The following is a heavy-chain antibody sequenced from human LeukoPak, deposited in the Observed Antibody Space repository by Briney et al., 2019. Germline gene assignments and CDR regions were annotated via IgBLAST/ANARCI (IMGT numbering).Heavy chain of an antibody. CDR3: ARDKGAVAGTLGAPLYYYYYMDV. J-gene: IGHJ6*03. D-gene: IGHD6-19*01. Sequence: SQTLSLTCAISGDSVSSNSAAWNWIRQSPSRGLEWLGRTYYRSKWYNDYAVSVKSRITINPDTSKNQFSLQLNSVTPEDTAVYYCARDKGAVAGTLGAPLYYYYYMDVWGKGTTVTVSS. V-gene: IGHV6-1*01. CDR1: GDSVSSNSAA. CDR2: TYYRSKWYN.